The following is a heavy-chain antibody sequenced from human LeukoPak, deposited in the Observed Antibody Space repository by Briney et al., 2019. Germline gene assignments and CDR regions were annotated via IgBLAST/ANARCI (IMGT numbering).Heavy chain of an antibody. V-gene: IGHV1-2*06. Sequence: GASVKVPCKASGYTFTGYYMHWVRQAPGQGLEWMGRINPNSGGTNYAQKFQGRVTMTRDTSISTAYMELSRLRSDDTAVYYCARRSGNYGWFDPWGQGTLVTVSS. CDR2: INPNSGGT. D-gene: IGHD4-23*01. CDR1: GYTFTGYY. CDR3: ARRSGNYGWFDP. J-gene: IGHJ5*02.